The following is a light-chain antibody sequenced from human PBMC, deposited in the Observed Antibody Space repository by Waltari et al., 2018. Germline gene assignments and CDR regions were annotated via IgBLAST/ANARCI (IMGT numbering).Light chain of an antibody. J-gene: IGKJ4*01. Sequence: EIVMTQSPATLSVSPGERATLPCRASQSVSSNLAWYQQKPGQAPRLLIYGPSTRATGIPARFSGSGSGTEFTLTISSLQSEDFAVYYCQQYNNWPLTFGGGTKVEIK. CDR3: QQYNNWPLT. CDR1: QSVSSN. V-gene: IGKV3-15*01. CDR2: GPS.